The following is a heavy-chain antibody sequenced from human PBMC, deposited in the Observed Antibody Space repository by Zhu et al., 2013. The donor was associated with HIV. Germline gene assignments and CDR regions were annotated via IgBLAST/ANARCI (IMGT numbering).Heavy chain of an antibody. D-gene: IGHD2-15*01. J-gene: IGHJ5*02. Sequence: QVQLMQSGAEVKKPGASVKVSCKASGYTFIGHYIHWVRQTPGQGLEWMGWINPNSGGSKCAQNFQGRVTLTRDTSISVAYMELKNLKSEDTAIYYCARGDIGWFDPWGQGTLVTVSS. V-gene: IGHV1-2*02. CDR3: ARGDIGWFDP. CDR1: GYTFIGHY. CDR2: INPNSGGS.